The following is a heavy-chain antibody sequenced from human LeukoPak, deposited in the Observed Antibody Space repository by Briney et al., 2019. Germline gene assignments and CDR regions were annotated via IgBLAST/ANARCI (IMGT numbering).Heavy chain of an antibody. D-gene: IGHD6-13*01. CDR2: IRGDGSDT. V-gene: IGHV3-74*01. CDR1: GSTFSDTW. CDR3: AKDRAGLTDY. J-gene: IGHJ4*02. Sequence: GGSLRLSCAASGSTFSDTWMHWVRQVPGKGLVWVSRIRGDGSDTRYAESVKGRFTISRDNAKNTLYLQMNSLRAEDTAVYYCAKDRAGLTDYWGQGTLVTVSS.